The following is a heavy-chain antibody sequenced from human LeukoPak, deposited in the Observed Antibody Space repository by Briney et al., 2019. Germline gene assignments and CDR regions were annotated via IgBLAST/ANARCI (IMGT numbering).Heavy chain of an antibody. J-gene: IGHJ4*02. D-gene: IGHD2-2*01. CDR2: IYPGDSDT. Sequence: GESLKISCKGSGHSFTSYWIGWVRQMPGKGLEWMGIIYPGDSDTRYSPSFQGQVTISADKSISTAYLQWSSLKASGTAMYYCARFQDEPHIVVVPAATNYWAQGTLVTVSS. CDR3: ARFQDEPHIVVVPAATNY. CDR1: GHSFTSYW. V-gene: IGHV5-51*01.